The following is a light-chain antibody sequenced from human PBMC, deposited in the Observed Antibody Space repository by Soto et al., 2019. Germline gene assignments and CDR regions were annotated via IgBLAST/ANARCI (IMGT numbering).Light chain of an antibody. CDR1: QSVSNSY. CDR3: QQDGNSPPS. V-gene: IGKV3-20*01. CDR2: GSS. Sequence: EMVLTQSPGTLSLSPGERATLSCRASQSVSNSYLAWYQQKPGQAPRLLIKGSSTRATGIPDRFSGSGSGTDFTLSINRLEPEDFSLYYCQQDGNSPPSFGGGTKVAIK. J-gene: IGKJ4*01.